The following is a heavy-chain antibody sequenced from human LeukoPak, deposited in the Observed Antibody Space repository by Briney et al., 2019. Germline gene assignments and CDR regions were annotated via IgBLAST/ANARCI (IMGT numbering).Heavy chain of an antibody. CDR2: TYYRSKWYY. Sequence: SQTLSLTCAISGDSVSSNTGGWNWIRQSPSRGLEWLGRTYYRSKWYYDYAVSVKSRITINPDTSKNQFSLQLNSATPDDTAVYYCARGGLVRSPRGYFDFWGQGTLVTVSS. V-gene: IGHV6-1*01. D-gene: IGHD1-26*01. J-gene: IGHJ4*02. CDR1: GDSVSSNTGG. CDR3: ARGGLVRSPRGYFDF.